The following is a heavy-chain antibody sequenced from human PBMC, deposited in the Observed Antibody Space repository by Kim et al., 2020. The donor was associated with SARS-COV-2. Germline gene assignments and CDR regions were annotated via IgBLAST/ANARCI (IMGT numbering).Heavy chain of an antibody. CDR1: GGSFSSSCSC. CDR3: ASRATLVAAAITYYLD. J-gene: IGHJ6*03. D-gene: IGHD6-25*01. V-gene: IGHV4-39*01. Sequence: SETLSLTCTVYGGSFSSSCSCWGCIRQRKGKGWEGVGSLSYSSSTNSNPSTKSPVSLSIDTSKNPFSLSPGSVTAAAAAVYACASRATLVAAAITYYLD. CDR2: LSYSSST.